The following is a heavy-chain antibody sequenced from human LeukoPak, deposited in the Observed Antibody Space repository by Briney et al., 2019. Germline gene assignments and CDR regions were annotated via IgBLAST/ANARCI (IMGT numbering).Heavy chain of an antibody. CDR3: AKDIGYCSGGSCYPFPYLDY. J-gene: IGHJ4*02. CDR1: GFTFDDYA. Sequence: GGSLRLSCAASGFTFDDYAMHWVRQAPGKGLEWVSGISWNSGSMGYADSVKGRFTISRDNAKNSLYLQMNSLRAEDTALYYCAKDIGYCSGGSCYPFPYLDYWGQGTLVTVSS. V-gene: IGHV3-9*01. CDR2: ISWNSGSM. D-gene: IGHD2-15*01.